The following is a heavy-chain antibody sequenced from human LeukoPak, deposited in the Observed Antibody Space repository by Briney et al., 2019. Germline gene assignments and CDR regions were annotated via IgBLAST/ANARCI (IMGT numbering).Heavy chain of an antibody. J-gene: IGHJ4*02. V-gene: IGHV3-30*03. D-gene: IGHD6-13*01. CDR2: ISSDGSNK. CDR3: ARGYISSWYPPCFDY. Sequence: GGSLRLSCVVSGFSFSNHGMHWVRQAPGKGLEWVAVISSDGSNKYYADSVRGRFTISRDNSKNTLYLQMNSLRAEDTAVYYCARGYISSWYPPCFDYWGQGTLVTVSS. CDR1: GFSFSNHG.